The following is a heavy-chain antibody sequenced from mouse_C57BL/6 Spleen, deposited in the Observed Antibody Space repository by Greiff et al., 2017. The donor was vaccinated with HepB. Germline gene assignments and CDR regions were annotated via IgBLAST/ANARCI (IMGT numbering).Heavy chain of an antibody. CDR1: GYTFTSYW. D-gene: IGHD1-1*01. Sequence: VQLQQPGAELVKPGASVKLSCKASGYTFTSYWMQWVKQRPGQGLEWIGEIDPSDSYTNYNQKFKGKATLTVDTSSSTAYMQLSSLTSEDSAVYYCARRIDYYGSSWYFDVWGTGTTVTVSS. CDR2: IDPSDSYT. J-gene: IGHJ1*03. CDR3: ARRIDYYGSSWYFDV. V-gene: IGHV1-50*01.